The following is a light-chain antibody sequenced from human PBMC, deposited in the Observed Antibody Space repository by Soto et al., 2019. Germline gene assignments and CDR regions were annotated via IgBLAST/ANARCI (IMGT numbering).Light chain of an antibody. J-gene: IGLJ1*01. CDR3: NSYTTSETYV. V-gene: IGLV2-14*01. CDR2: DVN. CDR1: NSDVGSYNR. Sequence: QSVLTQPASVSRSPGQSITISCTGTNSDVGSYNRVSWYQQPPGTAPKLIIYDVNNRPSGVSYRFSGSTSGNTASLTISGLQAEDEADYYCNSYTTSETYVFGTGTKVTVL.